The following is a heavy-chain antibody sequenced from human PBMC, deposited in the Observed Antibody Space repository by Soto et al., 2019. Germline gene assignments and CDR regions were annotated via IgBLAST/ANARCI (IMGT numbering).Heavy chain of an antibody. CDR3: AKVPSIAVTVFDY. J-gene: IGHJ4*02. D-gene: IGHD6-19*01. Sequence: GGSLRLSCAASGFTFSSYAMSWVRQAPGKGLEWVSLISGSAGSTYYADSVKGRFTISRDNSKNTLYLQMNSLRAEDTAVYYCAKVPSIAVTVFDYWGQGILVTVSS. V-gene: IGHV3-23*01. CDR1: GFTFSSYA. CDR2: ISGSAGST.